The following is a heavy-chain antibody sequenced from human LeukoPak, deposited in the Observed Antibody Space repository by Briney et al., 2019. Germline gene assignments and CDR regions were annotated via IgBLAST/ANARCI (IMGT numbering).Heavy chain of an antibody. CDR2: ISYDGSNK. CDR3: ARSTAARSFDY. CDR1: GFTFSSYA. D-gene: IGHD6-6*01. V-gene: IGHV3-30*04. J-gene: IGHJ4*02. Sequence: PGGSLRLSCAASGFTFSSYAMHWVRQAPGKGLEWVAVISYDGSNKYYADSVKGRFTISRDNAKNTLYLQMDSLRADDTAVYYCARSTAARSFDYWGQGILVTVSS.